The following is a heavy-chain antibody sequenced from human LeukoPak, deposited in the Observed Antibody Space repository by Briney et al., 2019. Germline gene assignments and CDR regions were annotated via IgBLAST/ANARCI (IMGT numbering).Heavy chain of an antibody. CDR1: GFTFSSYA. CDR2: ISYDGYNS. Sequence: GGSLRLSCAASGFTFSSYAMHWVRQAPGKGLQWVAVISYDGYNSYYADSVKGRSTISRDNSKNTLYLQMNSLRPVDTALYYCARETEAFDCWGQGTLVTVSS. V-gene: IGHV3-30-3*01. J-gene: IGHJ4*02. CDR3: ARETEAFDC.